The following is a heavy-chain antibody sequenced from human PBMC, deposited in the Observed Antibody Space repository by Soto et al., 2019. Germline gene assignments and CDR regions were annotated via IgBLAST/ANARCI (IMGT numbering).Heavy chain of an antibody. CDR1: GFTFDDYT. CDR2: ISWDGGST. V-gene: IGHV3-43*01. J-gene: IGHJ6*02. Sequence: PGGSLRLSCAASGFTFDDYTMHWVRQAPGKGLEWVSLISWDGGSTYYADSVKGRFTISRDNSKNSLYLQVNSLRTEDTALYYCAKDRSYDNSGMDVWGQGTTVTVSS. CDR3: AKDRSYDNSGMDV. D-gene: IGHD3-22*01.